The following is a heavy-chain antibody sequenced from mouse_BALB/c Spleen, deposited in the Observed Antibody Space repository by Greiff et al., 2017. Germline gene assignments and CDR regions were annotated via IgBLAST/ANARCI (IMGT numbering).Heavy chain of an antibody. D-gene: IGHD1-1*01. V-gene: IGHV2-2*02. CDR1: GFSLTSYG. Sequence: VQLQQSGPGLVQPSQSLSITCTVSGFSLTSYGVHWVRQSPGKGLEWLGVIWSGGSTDYNAAFISRLSISKDNSKSQVFFKMNSLQANDTAIYYCARSECYGSSSAWFAYWGQGTLVTVSA. J-gene: IGHJ3*01. CDR2: IWSGGST. CDR3: ARSECYGSSSAWFAY.